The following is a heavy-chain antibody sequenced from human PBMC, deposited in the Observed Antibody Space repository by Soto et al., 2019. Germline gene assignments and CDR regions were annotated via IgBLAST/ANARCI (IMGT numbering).Heavy chain of an antibody. CDR2: IYWDDDK. V-gene: IGHV2-5*02. J-gene: IGHJ4*02. CDR1: GFSLSSSAVC. D-gene: IGHD1-20*01. Sequence: QITLKESGPTLVKPTKTLTVTCTFSGFSLSSSAVCVGWILQPPGQALEWLALIYWDDDKRDNPSMKSRVTITKGTSRNPVVLTMTNIDPVETATYYCAHMGDNLHDYFDYWCQGTLVTVSS. CDR3: AHMGDNLHDYFDY.